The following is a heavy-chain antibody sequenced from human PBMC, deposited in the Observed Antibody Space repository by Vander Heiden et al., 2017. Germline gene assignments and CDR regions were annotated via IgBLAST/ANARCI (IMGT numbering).Heavy chain of an antibody. V-gene: IGHV3-30*03. D-gene: IGHD2-15*01. Sequence: QVQLVESGGGVVQPGRSPRLSCAASGFTFSGCGMHWVRPVPGNGRGWVAVRSYGGSDKCYADSVNGRFTISRDNSKNTLYLQMNSMRAEDTAVYYCARDRLRDVVVVGYGLFDPWGQGTLVTVSS. CDR2: RSYGGSDK. CDR1: GFTFSGCG. CDR3: ARDRLRDVVVVGYGLFDP. J-gene: IGHJ5*02.